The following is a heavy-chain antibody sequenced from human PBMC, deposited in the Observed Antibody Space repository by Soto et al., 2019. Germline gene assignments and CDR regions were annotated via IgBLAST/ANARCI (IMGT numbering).Heavy chain of an antibody. Sequence: SETLSITCAVYGGCLSGYYWGWIRQHPGKGLEWIGEINHSGSTNYNPSLKSRVTISVDTSKNQFSLKLSSVTAADTAVYYCAIRRRTNGYRGMYYYYGMDVRGQGTTVTVSS. J-gene: IGHJ6*02. CDR1: GGCLSGYY. V-gene: IGHV4-34*01. CDR3: AIRRRTNGYRGMYYYYGMDV. D-gene: IGHD5-18*01. CDR2: INHSGST.